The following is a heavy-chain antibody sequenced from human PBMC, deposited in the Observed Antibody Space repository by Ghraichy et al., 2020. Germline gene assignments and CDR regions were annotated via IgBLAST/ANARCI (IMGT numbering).Heavy chain of an antibody. CDR1: GFTFSNYW. Sequence: GESLNISCAASGFTFSNYWMHWVRQAPGKGLVWVSRINSDGGYTEYADSVKGRFTISRASAKNTLYLQMNSLSPEATALYFCPRAGGTYCAHTACFDYFDYWGQGALVTVAS. CDR3: PRAGGTYCAHTACFDYFDY. J-gene: IGHJ4*02. D-gene: IGHD3-10*01. V-gene: IGHV3-74*03. CDR2: INSDGGYT.